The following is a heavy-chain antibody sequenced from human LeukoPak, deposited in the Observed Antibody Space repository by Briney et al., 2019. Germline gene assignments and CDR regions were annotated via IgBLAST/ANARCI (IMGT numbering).Heavy chain of an antibody. V-gene: IGHV1-8*01. CDR2: MNPNSGNT. D-gene: IGHD6-6*01. CDR3: ARTGSSSGEGKDY. CDR1: GCTFTSYD. J-gene: IGHJ4*02. Sequence: WASVKVSCKASGCTFTSYDINWVRQATGQGLEWMGWMNPNSGNTGYAQKFQGRVTMTRNTSISTAYMELSSLRSEDTAVYYCARTGSSSGEGKDYWGQGTLVTVSS.